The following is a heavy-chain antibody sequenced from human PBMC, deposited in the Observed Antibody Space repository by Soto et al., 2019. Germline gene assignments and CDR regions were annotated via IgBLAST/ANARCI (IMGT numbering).Heavy chain of an antibody. CDR3: VRGTYCATVDACHRYFDS. CDR1: GGAINTNYYS. Sequence: QVRLQESGPGLVKSSQTLSFPGSVSGGAINTNYYSWGWVRRPRGKGLDRFVYLYSSGSTYPNPSLKGPVAMSVDTSQNHFSLSFTSVTAADTAVYFCVRGTYCATVDACHRYFDSWGQGIPVTVSS. CDR2: LYSSGST. D-gene: IGHD2-8*01. J-gene: IGHJ4*02. V-gene: IGHV4-30-4*01.